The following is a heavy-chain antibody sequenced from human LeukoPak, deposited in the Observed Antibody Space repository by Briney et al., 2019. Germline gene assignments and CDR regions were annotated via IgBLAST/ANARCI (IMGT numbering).Heavy chain of an antibody. CDR2: MNPNSGNT. CDR3: ARGSRYGSGSYCGY. V-gene: IGHV1-8*01. D-gene: IGHD3-10*01. CDR1: GYTFTSYD. J-gene: IGHJ4*02. Sequence: GASVKVSCKASGYTFTSYDINWVRQATGQGVEWMGWMNPNSGNTGYAQKFQVRVTMTRNTSISTAYMELSSLRSEDTAVYYCARGSRYGSGSYCGYWGQGTLVTVSS.